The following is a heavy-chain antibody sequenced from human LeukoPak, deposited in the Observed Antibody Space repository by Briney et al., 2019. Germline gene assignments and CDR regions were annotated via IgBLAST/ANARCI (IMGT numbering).Heavy chain of an antibody. J-gene: IGHJ1*01. CDR3: YGANAEH. D-gene: IGHD4-23*01. Sequence: GGSLRLSCAASGFTFSSYWMHWVRQAPGKGLVWVSGTNTDGSSTVYADSVKGRFTIARDNAKNTLYLQMNSLRAEDTAVYYCYGANAEHWGQGTLVTVPS. CDR2: TNTDGSST. V-gene: IGHV3-74*03. CDR1: GFTFSSYW.